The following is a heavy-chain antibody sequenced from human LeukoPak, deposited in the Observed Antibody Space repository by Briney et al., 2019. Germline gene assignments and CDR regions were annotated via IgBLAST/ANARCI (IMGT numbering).Heavy chain of an antibody. J-gene: IGHJ4*02. CDR2: ISSDGYRT. CDR1: GFPFSTYD. V-gene: IGHV3-30*18. Sequence: QSGGSLRLSCAASGFPFSTYDMHWVRQAPDKGLQWVAVISSDGYRTDYPDSVRGRFTISRDNFKNTVDLQMISVTAEDTAMYFCAKGLGTGSVLARPPHYWGQGTLVTVSS. CDR3: AKGLGTGSVLARPPHY. D-gene: IGHD3-10*01.